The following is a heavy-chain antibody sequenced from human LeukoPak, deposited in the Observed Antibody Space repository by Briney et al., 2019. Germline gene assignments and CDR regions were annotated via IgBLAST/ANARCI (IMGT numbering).Heavy chain of an antibody. CDR2: ISWNSGSI. Sequence: GGSLRLSCAASGFTFSSYGMHWVRQAPGKGLEWVSGISWNSGSIGYADSVKGRFTISRDNAKNSLYLQMNSLRAEDTALYYCAKDIEEAAAGPFDYWGQGTLVTVSS. V-gene: IGHV3-9*01. CDR3: AKDIEEAAAGPFDY. J-gene: IGHJ4*02. CDR1: GFTFSSYG. D-gene: IGHD6-13*01.